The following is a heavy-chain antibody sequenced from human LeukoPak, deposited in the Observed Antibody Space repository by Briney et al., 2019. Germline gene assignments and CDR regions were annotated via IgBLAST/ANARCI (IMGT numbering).Heavy chain of an antibody. CDR3: AREQHLAT. D-gene: IGHD6-13*01. CDR1: GYSISSGYY. Sequence: SETLSLTCAVSGYSISSGYYWGWIRQPPGKGLEWIGSIYHSGSTFYNPSLRSRITISVDTSKNQFSLKLTSVTAADTAVYYCAREQHLATWGQGTLVTVSS. J-gene: IGHJ4*02. CDR2: IYHSGST. V-gene: IGHV4-38-2*02.